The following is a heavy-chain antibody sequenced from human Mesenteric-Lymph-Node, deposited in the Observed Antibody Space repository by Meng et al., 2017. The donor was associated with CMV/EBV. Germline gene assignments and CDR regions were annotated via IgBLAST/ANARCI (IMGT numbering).Heavy chain of an antibody. CDR2: VYYIGSP. Sequence: SETLSLTCTVSGVSITSDHYWGWIRQPPGKGLEWIGCVYYIGSPYYSPSLKSRVIISVDTSKNQFSLKVPSVTAADTATYYCASPTGSYGNYAYWGQGILVAVSS. J-gene: IGHJ4*02. CDR3: ASPTGSYGNYAY. V-gene: IGHV4-39*01. CDR1: GVSITSDHY. D-gene: IGHD3-10*01.